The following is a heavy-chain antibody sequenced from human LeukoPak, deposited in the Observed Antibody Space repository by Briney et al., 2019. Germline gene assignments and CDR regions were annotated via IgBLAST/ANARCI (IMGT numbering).Heavy chain of an antibody. V-gene: IGHV4-34*01. Sequence: KPSETLSLTCAVYGGSFSGYYWTWIRQPPGKGLEWIGEINHSGSTNYNPSLKSRVTISVDTSKNLISLKLSSVTAADTAVYYCARLVVVPTATPNWFDSWGQGTLVTVSS. D-gene: IGHD2-2*01. CDR1: GGSFSGYY. CDR2: INHSGST. J-gene: IGHJ5*01. CDR3: ARLVVVPTATPNWFDS.